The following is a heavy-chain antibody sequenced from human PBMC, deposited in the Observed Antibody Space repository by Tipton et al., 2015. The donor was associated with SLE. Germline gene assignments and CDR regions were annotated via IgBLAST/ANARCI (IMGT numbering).Heavy chain of an antibody. CDR3: ASRRDGRGTWFDP. CDR1: GASISSFSYY. D-gene: IGHD3-10*01. V-gene: IGHV4-39*07. Sequence: LRLSCTVSGASISSFSYYWGWIRQPPGKGLEWIGNMYYTGSTYYNPSLKSRVTISVDTSKNQFSLKLSSVTAADTAVYYCASRRDGRGTWFDPWGQGTLVTVSS. J-gene: IGHJ5*02. CDR2: MYYTGST.